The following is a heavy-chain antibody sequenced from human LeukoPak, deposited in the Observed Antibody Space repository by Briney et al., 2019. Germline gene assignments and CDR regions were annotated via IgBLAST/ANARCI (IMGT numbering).Heavy chain of an antibody. CDR3: AKDRRRYSIVVAAIDAFNI. Sequence: PRGSLRLSCAASGFSFSDYYMGWVRQAPGKGLDWVSAISGSGGSTYYADSVKGRFTISRDNSKNTLYLQMNSLRAEDTAVYYCAKDRRRYSIVVAAIDAFNIWGQGTMVTVSS. CDR1: GFSFSDYY. CDR2: ISGSGGST. J-gene: IGHJ3*02. D-gene: IGHD3-22*01. V-gene: IGHV3-23*01.